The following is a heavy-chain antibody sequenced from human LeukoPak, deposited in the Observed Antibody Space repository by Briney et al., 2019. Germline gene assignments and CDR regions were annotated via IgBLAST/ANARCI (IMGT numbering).Heavy chain of an antibody. CDR2: MNPNSGNT. J-gene: IGHJ3*02. D-gene: IGHD3-22*01. V-gene: IGHV1-8*01. Sequence: ASVKASCKASGYTFTSYDINWVRQATGQGLEWMGWMNPNSGNTGYAQKFQGRVTMTRNTSISTAYMELSSLRSEDTAVYYCASAYDSSGSYAFDIWGQGTMVTVSS. CDR1: GYTFTSYD. CDR3: ASAYDSSGSYAFDI.